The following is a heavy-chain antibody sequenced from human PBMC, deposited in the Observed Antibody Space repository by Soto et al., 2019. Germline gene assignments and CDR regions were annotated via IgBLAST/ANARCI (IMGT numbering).Heavy chain of an antibody. CDR2: ISAYNGNT. J-gene: IGHJ4*02. Sequence: QVQLVQSGAEVKKPGASVKVSCKASGYTFTSYGISWVRQAPGQGLEWMGWISAYNGNTKNAQKLQGRVTMTTDTSTSRAYMELRILMPGVTAVYYGASDLGAQIVDYWGQGTLGTVSS. V-gene: IGHV1-18*01. CDR3: ASDLGAQIVDY. CDR1: GYTFTSYG. D-gene: IGHD3-22*01.